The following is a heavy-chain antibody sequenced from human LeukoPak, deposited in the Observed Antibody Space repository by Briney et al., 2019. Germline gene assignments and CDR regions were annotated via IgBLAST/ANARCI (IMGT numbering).Heavy chain of an antibody. CDR1: GYTFTSYG. V-gene: IGHV1-18*01. Sequence: ASVKVSCKASGYTFTSYGISGVRQAPGQGLEWMGWISAYNGNTNYAQKLQGRVTMTTDTSTSTAYMELRSLRSDDTAVYYCARYYDFWSGYYTGWFDPWGQGTLVTVSS. CDR2: ISAYNGNT. CDR3: ARYYDFWSGYYTGWFDP. J-gene: IGHJ5*02. D-gene: IGHD3-3*01.